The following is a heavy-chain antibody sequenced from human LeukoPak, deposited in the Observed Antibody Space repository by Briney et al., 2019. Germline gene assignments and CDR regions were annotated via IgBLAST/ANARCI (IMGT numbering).Heavy chain of an antibody. CDR1: GYSISSGYY. D-gene: IGHD1-20*01. V-gene: IGHV4-38-2*02. J-gene: IGHJ4*02. Sequence: SETLSLTCSVSGYSISSGYYWDWIRQPPGKGLEWIGSISYSGSTYYNPSLKSRVTISVDTSKNQFSLMLSSVTAADTAVYYCARRITGTTSDSFDYWGQGTLVTVSS. CDR3: ARRITGTTSDSFDY. CDR2: ISYSGST.